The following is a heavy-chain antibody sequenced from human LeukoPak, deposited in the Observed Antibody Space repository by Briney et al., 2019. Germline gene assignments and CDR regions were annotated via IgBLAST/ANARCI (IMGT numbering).Heavy chain of an antibody. J-gene: IGHJ4*02. CDR1: GFTFSSYA. Sequence: PGGSLRLSCSASGFTFSSYAMHWVRQAPGKGLEYVSAISSNGGSTYYADSLKGRFTISRDNSKNTLYLQMNSLRAEDTAVYYCAKDRGGRWLQFVYRGQGTLVTVSS. D-gene: IGHD5-24*01. CDR3: AKDRGGRWLQFVY. V-gene: IGHV3-64*04. CDR2: ISSNGGST.